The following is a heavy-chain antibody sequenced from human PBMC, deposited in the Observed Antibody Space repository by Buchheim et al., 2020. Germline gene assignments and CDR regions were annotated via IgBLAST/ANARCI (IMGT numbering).Heavy chain of an antibody. J-gene: IGHJ5*02. CDR3: AKGNVDTAMMFDP. Sequence: QVQLVESGGGVVQPGRSLRLSCAASGFTFSSYGMQWVRQAPGKGLEWVAFIRYDGSNKYYADSVKGRFTISRDNSKNKLYLQMNSLRAEDTAVYYCAKGNVDTAMMFDPWGQGTL. D-gene: IGHD5-18*01. V-gene: IGHV3-30*02. CDR1: GFTFSSYG. CDR2: IRYDGSNK.